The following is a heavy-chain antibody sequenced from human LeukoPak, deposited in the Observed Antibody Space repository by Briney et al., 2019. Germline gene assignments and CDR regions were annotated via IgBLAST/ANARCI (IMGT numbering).Heavy chain of an antibody. Sequence: GASVKVSCKVSGYTLTELSMHWVRQAPGKGPEWMGGFDPEDGETIYAQKFQGRVTMIEDTSTDTAYMELSSLRSEDTAVYYCATDKLRYFDWLPDYWGQGTLVTVSS. CDR2: FDPEDGET. V-gene: IGHV1-24*01. J-gene: IGHJ4*02. CDR3: ATDKLRYFDWLPDY. D-gene: IGHD3-9*01. CDR1: GYTLTELS.